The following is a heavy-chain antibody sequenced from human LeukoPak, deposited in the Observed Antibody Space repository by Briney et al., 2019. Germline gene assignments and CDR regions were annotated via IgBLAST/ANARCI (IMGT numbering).Heavy chain of an antibody. CDR3: ARSLDGSGWCYSDL. CDR1: GGSISPYF. Sequence: SETLSLTCTVSGGSISPYFWSWIRQPPGKGLEWIGYISYSGRTDYNPSLKSRVTMSLDTSMNQFSLRLTSVTAADTAVYYCARSLDGSGWCYSDLWGQGTMVTVSS. V-gene: IGHV4-59*08. CDR2: ISYSGRT. D-gene: IGHD6-19*01. J-gene: IGHJ4*02.